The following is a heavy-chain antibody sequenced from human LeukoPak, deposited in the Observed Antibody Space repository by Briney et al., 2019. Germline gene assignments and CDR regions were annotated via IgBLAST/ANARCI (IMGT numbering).Heavy chain of an antibody. CDR1: GFTVSSNY. CDR3: ARGDPTVTTKQNFDY. J-gene: IGHJ4*02. CDR2: IFSGGST. D-gene: IGHD4-17*01. Sequence: GGSLRLSCATSGFTVSSNYMSWVRQAPGKGLEWVSFIFSGGSTSYADSVKGRFTISRDISKNTLYFQMNSLRPEDTAVYYCARGDPTVTTKQNFDYWGQGTLVTVSS. V-gene: IGHV3-53*01.